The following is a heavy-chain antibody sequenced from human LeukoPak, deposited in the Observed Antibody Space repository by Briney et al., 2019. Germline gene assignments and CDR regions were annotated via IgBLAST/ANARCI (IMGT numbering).Heavy chain of an antibody. CDR3: ARVGIAARGYYYYYMDV. CDR2: IYTSGST. J-gene: IGHJ6*03. V-gene: IGHV4-4*07. CDR1: GGSISSYY. Sequence: SETLSLTCTVSGGSISSYYWSWIRQPAGKGLEWIGRIYTSGSTNYNPSLKSRVTMSVDTSKNQFSLKLSSVTAADTAVYYCARVGIAARGYYYYYMDVWGRGTTVTVSS. D-gene: IGHD6-6*01.